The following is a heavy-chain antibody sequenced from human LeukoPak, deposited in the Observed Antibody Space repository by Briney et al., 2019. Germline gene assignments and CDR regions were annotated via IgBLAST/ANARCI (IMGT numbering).Heavy chain of an antibody. CDR1: GFTVSSNY. CDR2: IYGGGST. Sequence: GGSLRLSCAASGFTVSSNYMSWVRQAPGEGLEWVSVIYGGGSTYYADSVKGRFTISRDNSMNTLYLQMNSLRAEDTAVYYCARVGKQQLGEIDYWGQGTLFTVSS. CDR3: ARVGKQQLGEIDY. V-gene: IGHV3-53*01. J-gene: IGHJ4*02. D-gene: IGHD6-13*01.